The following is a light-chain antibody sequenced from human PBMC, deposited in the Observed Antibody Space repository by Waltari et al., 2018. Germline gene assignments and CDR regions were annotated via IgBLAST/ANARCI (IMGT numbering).Light chain of an antibody. Sequence: QSALTQPASVSEPPGQSITIACTGTRSDVGGFNYVSWYQQHPGKAPKIMIYEVNNRPPGVSSRFSGSTSGNTASLTISGLQAEDEADYYCSSYTSSRTLVFGGGTKLTVL. V-gene: IGLV2-14*01. CDR1: RSDVGGFNY. J-gene: IGLJ2*01. CDR3: SSYTSSRTLV. CDR2: EVN.